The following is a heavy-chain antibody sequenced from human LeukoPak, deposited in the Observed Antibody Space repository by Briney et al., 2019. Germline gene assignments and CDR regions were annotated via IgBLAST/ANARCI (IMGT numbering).Heavy chain of an antibody. Sequence: ASVKVSCKASGYSFTSYGISWVRQAPGQGLEWMGWISAYNGNTNYVQKLQDRVTMTTDTSTSTAYMELRSLRSDDTAVYYCARDVRYSGSYYGPYDYWGQGTLVTVSS. CDR1: GYSFTSYG. V-gene: IGHV1-18*01. CDR2: ISAYNGNT. J-gene: IGHJ4*02. CDR3: ARDVRYSGSYYGPYDY. D-gene: IGHD1-26*01.